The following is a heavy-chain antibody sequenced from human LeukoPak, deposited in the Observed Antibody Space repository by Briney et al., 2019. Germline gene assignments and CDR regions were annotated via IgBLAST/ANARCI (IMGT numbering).Heavy chain of an antibody. CDR2: TSSNLNVK. V-gene: IGHV3-30-3*01. CDR1: GFTFRNYV. CDR3: AREGYYGSGSPPSLYFDY. J-gene: IGHJ4*02. Sequence: GGSLRLSCAASGFTFRNYVIHWVRQAPGKGLEWVAVTSSNLNVKLYADSVKGRFTISRDNSRSTLYLQMNSLRPEDTAIYYCAREGYYGSGSPPSLYFDYWGQGTLVTVSS. D-gene: IGHD3-10*01.